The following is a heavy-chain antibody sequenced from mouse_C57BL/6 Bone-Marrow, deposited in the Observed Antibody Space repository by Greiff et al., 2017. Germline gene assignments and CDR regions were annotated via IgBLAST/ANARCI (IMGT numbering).Heavy chain of an antibody. J-gene: IGHJ3*01. Sequence: QVQLQQSGAELAKPGASVKLSCKASGYTFTSYWMHWVKQRPGQGLEWIGYINPSSGYTTYNQKFKDKATLTADKSTSTAYMQLSSLTYEDSAVYYCARPRSRYDPFAYWGQGTLVTVSA. CDR2: INPSSGYT. D-gene: IGHD2-3*01. CDR3: ARPRSRYDPFAY. V-gene: IGHV1-7*01. CDR1: GYTFTSYW.